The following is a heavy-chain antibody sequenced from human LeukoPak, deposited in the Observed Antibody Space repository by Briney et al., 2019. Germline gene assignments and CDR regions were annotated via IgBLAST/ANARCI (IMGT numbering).Heavy chain of an antibody. CDR1: GFTFSSYA. J-gene: IGHJ4*02. D-gene: IGHD4-17*01. V-gene: IGHV3-23*01. Sequence: GGSLRLSCAASGFTFSSYAMNWVCQAPGKGLEWVPAINGRGDSTFYADSVKGQFTISRDNSKSTVYLQMNSLRADDTAVYYCAKERQTGDYFTSDFWGQGTLVTVSS. CDR2: INGRGDST. CDR3: AKERQTGDYFTSDF.